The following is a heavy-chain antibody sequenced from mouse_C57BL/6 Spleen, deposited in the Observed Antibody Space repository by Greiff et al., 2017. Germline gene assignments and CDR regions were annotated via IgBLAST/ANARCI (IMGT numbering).Heavy chain of an antibody. CDR2: ISSGGSYT. Sequence: EVNLVESGGDLVKPGGSLKLSCAASGFTFSSYGMSWVRQTPDKRLEWVATISSGGSYTYYPDSVKGRFTISRDNAKNTLYLQMSSLKSEDTAMYYCARHEEELDYWGQGTTLTVSS. CDR1: GFTFSSYG. J-gene: IGHJ2*01. V-gene: IGHV5-6*01. CDR3: ARHEEELDY.